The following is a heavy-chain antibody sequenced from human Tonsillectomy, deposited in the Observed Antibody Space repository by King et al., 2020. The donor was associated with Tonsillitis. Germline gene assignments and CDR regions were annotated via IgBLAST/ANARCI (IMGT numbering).Heavy chain of an antibody. CDR3: ARTAVAGTWISFDY. J-gene: IGHJ4*02. D-gene: IGHD6-19*01. V-gene: IGHV3-30*04. Sequence: VQLVESGGGVVQPGRSLRLSCAASGFTFSSYAMHWVRQAPGKGLEWVAVISYDGSNKYYADSVKGRFTISRDNSKNTLYLQMNSLRAEDTAVYYCARTAVAGTWISFDYWGQGTLVTVSS. CDR1: GFTFSSYA. CDR2: ISYDGSNK.